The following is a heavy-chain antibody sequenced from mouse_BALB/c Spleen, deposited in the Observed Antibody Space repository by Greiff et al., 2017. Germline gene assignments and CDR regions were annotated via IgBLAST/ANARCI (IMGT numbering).Heavy chain of an antibody. V-gene: IGHV5-6-5*01. D-gene: IGHD1-1*01. CDR3: ARGYYGSSSHFDY. Sequence: EVMLVESGGGLVKPGGSLKLSCAASGFTFSSYAMSWVRQTPEKRLEWVASISSGGSTYYPDSVKGRFTISRDNARNILYLQMSSLRSEDTAMYYCARGYYGSSSHFDYWGQGTTLTVSS. J-gene: IGHJ2*01. CDR1: GFTFSSYA. CDR2: ISSGGST.